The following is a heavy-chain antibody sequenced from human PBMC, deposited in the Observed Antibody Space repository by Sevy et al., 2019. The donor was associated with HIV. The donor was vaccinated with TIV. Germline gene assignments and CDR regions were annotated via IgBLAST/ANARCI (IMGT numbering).Heavy chain of an antibody. CDR3: AREGSGGFDY. CDR1: GFSFSNYW. V-gene: IGHV3-7*01. D-gene: IGHD2-15*01. CDR2: IKQDGSKR. J-gene: IGHJ4*02. Sequence: GGSLRLSCAASGFSFSNYWMSWVRQAPGKGLEWGANIKQDGSKREYVDSVKGRLTISRDNGKNSVYLQMDSLRAEDTAVYYCAREGSGGFDYWGQGTLVTVSS.